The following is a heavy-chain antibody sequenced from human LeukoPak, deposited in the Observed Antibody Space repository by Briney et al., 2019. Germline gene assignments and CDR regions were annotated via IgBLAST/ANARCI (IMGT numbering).Heavy chain of an antibody. CDR1: GCTFDDYA. D-gene: IGHD1-7*01. CDR2: ISWNSGSI. J-gene: IGHJ4*02. V-gene: IGHV3-9*01. CDR3: AKGAYNWNYGYYFDY. Sequence: GRSLGLSCAASGCTFDDYAMHWVRQAPGKGLEWVSGISWNSGSIGYADSVKGRFTISRDNSKNTLYLQMNSLRAEDTAVYYCAKGAYNWNYGYYFDYWGQGTLVTVSS.